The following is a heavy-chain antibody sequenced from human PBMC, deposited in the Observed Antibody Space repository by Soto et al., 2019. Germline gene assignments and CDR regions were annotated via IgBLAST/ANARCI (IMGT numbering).Heavy chain of an antibody. Sequence: GGSLRLSCAASGFAFSSHPMSWVRQAPEKGLEWVAGISDGGDLTYNADSVRGRFTISRDNSRNTLYLQMNSLRAEDAAVYYCARRVIGSSRAFDIWGQGTMVTVSS. J-gene: IGHJ3*02. CDR3: ARRVIGSSRAFDI. V-gene: IGHV3-23*01. CDR1: GFAFSSHP. CDR2: ISDGGDLT. D-gene: IGHD3-10*01.